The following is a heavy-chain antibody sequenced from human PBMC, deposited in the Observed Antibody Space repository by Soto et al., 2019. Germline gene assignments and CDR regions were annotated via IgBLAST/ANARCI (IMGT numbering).Heavy chain of an antibody. Sequence: QVQLVQSGAEVKKPGASVKVSCKASGYTFTSYGISWVRQAPGQGLEWLGWISAYNGNTNYAQKLQGRVTMTTDTSTSTAYMELRSLRSDDTAVYYCARDGSHTSDIVVVPAAIDYWGQGTLVTVSS. V-gene: IGHV1-18*01. CDR2: ISAYNGNT. J-gene: IGHJ4*02. CDR3: ARDGSHTSDIVVVPAAIDY. D-gene: IGHD2-2*01. CDR1: GYTFTSYG.